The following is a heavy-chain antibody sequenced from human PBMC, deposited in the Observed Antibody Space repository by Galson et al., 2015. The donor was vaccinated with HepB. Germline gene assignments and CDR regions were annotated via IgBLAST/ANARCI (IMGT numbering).Heavy chain of an antibody. Sequence: SVKVSCKASGHTSTRYSIHWVRQAPGQGFEWMGVINPSGGSTSYAQKLQGRVTMTRETSTSTVSLKLNSVTAADTAVYYCARGQEYSGYFFDYWGQGTLVTVSS. V-gene: IGHV1-46*04. CDR1: GHTSTRYS. D-gene: IGHD5-12*01. CDR2: INPSGGST. J-gene: IGHJ4*02. CDR3: ARGQEYSGYFFDY.